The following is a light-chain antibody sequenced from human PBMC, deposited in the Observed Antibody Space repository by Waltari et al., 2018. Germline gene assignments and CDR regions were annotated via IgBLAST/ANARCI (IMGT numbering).Light chain of an antibody. Sequence: QSVLTQPPSVSGAPGQRVIISCTGSSSNIGAGYDVHWYQQFPGIAPKLLIYVNRNRPSGVPDRFSGSKSGTSASLVISGLQAEDEADYYCQSYDNTLSGSHVVFGGGTKLTVL. V-gene: IGLV1-40*01. CDR1: SSNIGAGYD. CDR3: QSYDNTLSGSHVV. J-gene: IGLJ2*01. CDR2: VNR.